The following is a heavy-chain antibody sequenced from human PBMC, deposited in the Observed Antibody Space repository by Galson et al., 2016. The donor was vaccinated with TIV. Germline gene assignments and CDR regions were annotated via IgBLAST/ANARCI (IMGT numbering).Heavy chain of an antibody. CDR2: IGRGANFR. D-gene: IGHD1-26*01. CDR3: ARDGGNAWEYDC. Sequence: SLRLSCAASGFAVSSYEMNWVRQAPGKGLEWLSYIGRGANFRDYSDSVKGRFTVSEDNAKNSLYLQMSSLRAEDTGVYYCARDGGNAWEYDCWGQGTLATVSP. J-gene: IGHJ4*02. CDR1: GFAVSSYE. V-gene: IGHV3-48*03.